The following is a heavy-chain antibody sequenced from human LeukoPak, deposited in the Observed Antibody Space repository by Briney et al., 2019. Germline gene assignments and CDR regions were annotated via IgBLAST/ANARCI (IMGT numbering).Heavy chain of an antibody. CDR1: GYTFSTYW. CDR3: ARHTGRPQAGWFDP. J-gene: IGHJ5*02. V-gene: IGHV5-51*01. D-gene: IGHD4-17*01. CDR2: IFPRTSEV. Sequence: GASLKISCKDSGYTFSTYWVGWVRQMPGKGLEYMGIIFPRTSEVRYSPTFQGQVTISADRSISAAYLQWTSLKASDTAMYYCARHTGRPQAGWFDPWGQGTLVTVFS.